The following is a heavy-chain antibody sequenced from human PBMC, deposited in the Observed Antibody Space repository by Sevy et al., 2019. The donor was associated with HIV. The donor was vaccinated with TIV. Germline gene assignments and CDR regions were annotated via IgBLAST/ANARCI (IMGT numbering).Heavy chain of an antibody. CDR3: ARDYYGDYGWVVDY. CDR2: IYPSGRT. J-gene: IGHJ4*02. D-gene: IGHD4-17*01. Sequence: GSLRLSCTVSGGSVSSYYWSWIRQPAGKGLEWIGRIYPSGRTNYNPSLKSRVTMSVDTSKNQFSLKMSAVTAADTAAYICARDYYGDYGWVVDYWGQGTLVTVSS. CDR1: GGSVSSYY. V-gene: IGHV4-4*07.